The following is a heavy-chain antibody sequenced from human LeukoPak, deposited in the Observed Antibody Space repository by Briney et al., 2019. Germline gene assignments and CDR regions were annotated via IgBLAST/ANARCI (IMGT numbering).Heavy chain of an antibody. Sequence: GGSLRLSCAVSGFTVNDYAMPWVRQAPGKGLEWVSALSSGGSTYYADSVKGRFSISRDNSKNTLFLQMNSLRAEDTAVYYCAKGYLRLVDYWGQGTLVTVSS. V-gene: IGHV3-23*01. CDR3: AKGYLRLVDY. CDR2: LSSGGST. D-gene: IGHD5-12*01. CDR1: GFTVNDYA. J-gene: IGHJ4*02.